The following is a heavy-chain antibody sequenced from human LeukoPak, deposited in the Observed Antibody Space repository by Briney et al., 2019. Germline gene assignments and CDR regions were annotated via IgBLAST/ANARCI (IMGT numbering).Heavy chain of an antibody. V-gene: IGHV1-2*06. Sequence: GASVKVSCKASGYTFTGYYMHWVRQAPGQGLEWMGRTNPNSGGTNYAQKFQGRVTMTRDTSISTACMELSRLRSDDTAVYYCARDPYYYGSGSYRRIYYYMDVWGKGTTVTVSS. CDR2: TNPNSGGT. D-gene: IGHD3-10*01. J-gene: IGHJ6*03. CDR3: ARDPYYYGSGSYRRIYYYMDV. CDR1: GYTFTGYY.